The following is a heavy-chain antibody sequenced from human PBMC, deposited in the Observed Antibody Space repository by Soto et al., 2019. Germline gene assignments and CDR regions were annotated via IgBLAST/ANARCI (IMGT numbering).Heavy chain of an antibody. V-gene: IGHV3-21*01. J-gene: IGHJ6*02. CDR2: ISSSSSYI. CDR3: AGGPTDPNYYYGMDV. CDR1: GFTFSSYS. D-gene: IGHD3-16*01. Sequence: PGGSLRLSCAASGFTFSSYSMNWVRQAPGKGLEWVSSISSSSSYIYYADSVKGRFTISRDNAKNSLYLQMNSLRAEDTAVYYCAGGPTDPNYYYGMDVWGQGTTVTVSS.